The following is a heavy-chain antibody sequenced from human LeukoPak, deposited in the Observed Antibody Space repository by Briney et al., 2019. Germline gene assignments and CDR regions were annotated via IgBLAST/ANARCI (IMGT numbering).Heavy chain of an antibody. J-gene: IGHJ3*02. CDR3: ARPPRSRSTGTRRSAFDI. D-gene: IGHD1-1*01. Sequence: PSETLSLTCAVYGGSFSDYYWSWIRQPPGKGLEWIGEINHSGSTNYNPSLKSRVTISVDTSKNQFSLKLSSATAADTAVYYCARPPRSRSTGTRRSAFDIWGQGTMVTVSS. CDR2: INHSGST. V-gene: IGHV4-34*01. CDR1: GGSFSDYY.